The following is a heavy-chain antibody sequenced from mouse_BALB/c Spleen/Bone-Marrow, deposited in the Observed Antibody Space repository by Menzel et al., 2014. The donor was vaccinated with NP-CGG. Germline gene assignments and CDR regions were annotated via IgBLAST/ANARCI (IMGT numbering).Heavy chain of an antibody. Sequence: EVQLQESGGGLVQPGGSLKLSCAASGFTFSSCTMSWVRQTPEKRLEWVAYISNGGGSTYYPDTVKGRFTISRDNAKNTLYLQMSSLKSEDTAMYYCARHVGNPYAMDYWGQGTSVTVSS. CDR3: ARHVGNPYAMDY. J-gene: IGHJ4*01. CDR2: ISNGGGST. CDR1: GFTFSSCT. D-gene: IGHD3-1*01. V-gene: IGHV5-12-2*01.